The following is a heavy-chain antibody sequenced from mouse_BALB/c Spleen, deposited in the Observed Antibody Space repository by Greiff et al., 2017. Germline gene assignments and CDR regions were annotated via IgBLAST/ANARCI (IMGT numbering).Heavy chain of an antibody. V-gene: IGHV3-2*02. CDR2: ISYSGST. CDR1: GYSITSDYA. Sequence: DVKLVESGPGLVKPSQSLSLTCTVTGYSITSDYAWNWIRQFPGNKLEWMGYISYSGSTSYNPSLKSRISITRDTSKNQFFLQLNSVTTEDTATYYCARGYYGSSYWYFDVWGAGTTVTVSS. D-gene: IGHD1-1*01. J-gene: IGHJ1*01. CDR3: ARGYYGSSYWYFDV.